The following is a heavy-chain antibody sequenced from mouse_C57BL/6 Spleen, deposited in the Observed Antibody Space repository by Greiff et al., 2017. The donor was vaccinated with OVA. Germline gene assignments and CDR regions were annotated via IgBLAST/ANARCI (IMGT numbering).Heavy chain of an antibody. Sequence: VQLQESGPGLVQPSQSLSITCTVSGFSLTSYGVHWVRQSPGKGLAWLGVIWRGGSSAYNAAFISSLSISKDNSKSQVFIKMNSLQADDTAIYYCASYCDGYAMDYWGQGTSVTVSS. V-gene: IGHV2-2*01. CDR1: GFSLTSYG. CDR3: ASYCDGYAMDY. J-gene: IGHJ4*01. CDR2: IWRGGSS. D-gene: IGHD1-1*01.